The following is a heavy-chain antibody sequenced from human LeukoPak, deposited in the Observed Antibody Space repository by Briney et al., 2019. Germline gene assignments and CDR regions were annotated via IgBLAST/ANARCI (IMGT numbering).Heavy chain of an antibody. CDR3: GRHIRHGYNYIDH. CDR1: GGSISSYY. Sequence: SETLSLTCAVSGGSISSYYWSWIRQPPGKGLEWIGYIYYSGNTNSNPTLKGRVTISVDMSRNQFSLKLRSVIAADTSVYYCGRHIRHGYNYIDHWGQGTLVTVSS. J-gene: IGHJ4*02. CDR2: IYYSGNT. D-gene: IGHD5-24*01. V-gene: IGHV4-59*08.